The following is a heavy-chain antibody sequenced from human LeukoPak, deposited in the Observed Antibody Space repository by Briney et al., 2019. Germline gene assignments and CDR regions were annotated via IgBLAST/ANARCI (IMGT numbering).Heavy chain of an antibody. CDR1: GGSINNYY. CDR3: ARDRGYSYGYPDAFDI. Sequence: PSETLSLTCIVSGGSINNYYWGWIRQPAGKGLEWIGRIYSSGSTSYNPSLKSRVTMSLDTSKNQFSLKLNSVTAADTAVYYCARDRGYSYGYPDAFDIWGQGTMVTVSS. CDR2: IYSSGST. V-gene: IGHV4-4*07. J-gene: IGHJ3*02. D-gene: IGHD5-18*01.